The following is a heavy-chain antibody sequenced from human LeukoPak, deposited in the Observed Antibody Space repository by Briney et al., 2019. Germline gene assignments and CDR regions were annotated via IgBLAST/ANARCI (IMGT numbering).Heavy chain of an antibody. Sequence: PSETLSLTCAVYGGSFSGYYWSWIRQPPGKGLEWIGEINHSGSTNYNPSLKSRVTISVDMSKNQFSLKLSSVTAADTAVYYCAHMKRLLWFGELLPEYYYYYYMDVWGKGTTVTVSS. J-gene: IGHJ6*03. D-gene: IGHD3-10*01. CDR3: AHMKRLLWFGELLPEYYYYYYMDV. CDR1: GGSFSGYY. V-gene: IGHV4-34*01. CDR2: INHSGST.